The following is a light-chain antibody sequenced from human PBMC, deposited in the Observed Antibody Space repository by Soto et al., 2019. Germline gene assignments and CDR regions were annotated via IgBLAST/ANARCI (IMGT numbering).Light chain of an antibody. J-gene: IGLJ1*01. Sequence: QSVLTQPPSVSGAPGQRVTISCTGSSSNFGAGNDVQWYQHLPETAPKLLIFGNNNRPSGVPDRFSGSKSGTSASLAISGLQAEDEAEDYCQSYDSSLRAYVFGTGTKLTVL. CDR2: GNN. CDR1: SSNFGAGND. CDR3: QSYDSSLRAYV. V-gene: IGLV1-40*01.